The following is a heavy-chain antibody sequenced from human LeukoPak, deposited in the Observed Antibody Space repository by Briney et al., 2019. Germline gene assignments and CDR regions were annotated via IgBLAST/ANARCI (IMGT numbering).Heavy chain of an antibody. J-gene: IGHJ2*01. CDR3: ARQPGMTAKSWYFDL. CDR1: GYTFTKYW. Sequence: GESLRISCEGSGYTFTKYWIGWVRQMPGKGLEWMGIIHPGDSHTWYSPSFQGQVTISADKSISMAYLQWSSLKASDTAMYFCARQPGMTAKSWYFDLWGRGTLVTVSS. V-gene: IGHV5-51*01. D-gene: IGHD2-2*01. CDR2: IHPGDSHT.